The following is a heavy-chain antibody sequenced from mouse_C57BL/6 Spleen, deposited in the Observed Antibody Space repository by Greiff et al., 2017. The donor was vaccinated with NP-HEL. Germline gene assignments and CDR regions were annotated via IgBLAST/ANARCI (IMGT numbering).Heavy chain of an antibody. CDR2: INPGSGGT. CDR1: GYAFTNYL. CDR3: SDEGFAY. J-gene: IGHJ3*01. V-gene: IGHV1-54*01. Sequence: QVQLQQSGAELVRPGTSVKVSCKASGYAFTNYLIEWVKQRPGQGLEWIGVINPGSGGTNYNEKFKGKATLTADKSSSTAYMQLSSLTSEDSAVYYCSDEGFAYWGQGTLVTVSA.